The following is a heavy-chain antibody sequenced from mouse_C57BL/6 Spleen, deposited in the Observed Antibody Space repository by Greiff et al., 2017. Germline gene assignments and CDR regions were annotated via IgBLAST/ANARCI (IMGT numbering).Heavy chain of an antibody. Sequence: QVQLQQPGAELVMPGASVKLSCKASGYTFTSYWMHWVKQRPGQGLEWIGEIDPSDSYTNYNQKFKGKSTLTVDKSSSTAYMQLSSLTSEDSAVYYCAKGDYGSSRHWYFEVWGTGTTVTVSS. J-gene: IGHJ1*03. D-gene: IGHD1-1*01. CDR1: GYTFTSYW. CDR3: AKGDYGSSRHWYFEV. CDR2: IDPSDSYT. V-gene: IGHV1-69*01.